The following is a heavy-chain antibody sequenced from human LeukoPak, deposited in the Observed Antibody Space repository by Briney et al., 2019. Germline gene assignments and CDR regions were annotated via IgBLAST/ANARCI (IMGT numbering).Heavy chain of an antibody. CDR2: MSVYNGNT. CDR3: ARAPGNRGIYHYGMDL. CDR1: GYTFTSYG. J-gene: IGHJ6*02. Sequence: GASVKLSCKASGYTFTSYGISWVRQAPGQGLEWMGWMSVYNGNTNYAQKFQGRLTMTTDTSTSTAYMELRSLRSDDTAVYYCARAPGNRGIYHYGMDLWGQGTTVTVSS. D-gene: IGHD7-27*01. V-gene: IGHV1-18*01.